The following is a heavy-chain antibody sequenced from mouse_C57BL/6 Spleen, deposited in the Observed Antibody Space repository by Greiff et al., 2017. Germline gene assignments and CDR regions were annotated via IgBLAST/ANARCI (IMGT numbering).Heavy chain of an antibody. CDR3: ARRPYGSSYKGYFDV. CDR2: ISGGGGNT. Sequence: EVQLVESGGGLVKPGGSLKLSCAASGFTFSSYTMSWVRQTPEKRLEWVATISGGGGNTYYPDSVKGRFTISRDNAKNTLYLQMSSLRSEDTAVYYCARRPYGSSYKGYFDVWGTGTTVTVSS. V-gene: IGHV5-9*04. D-gene: IGHD1-1*01. J-gene: IGHJ1*03. CDR1: GFTFSSYT.